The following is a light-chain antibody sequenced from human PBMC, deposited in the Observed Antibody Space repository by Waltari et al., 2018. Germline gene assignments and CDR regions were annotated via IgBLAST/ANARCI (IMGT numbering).Light chain of an antibody. Sequence: QSALTQPASVSGSPGQSITISCTGSSRDVGSSNLVSWYLQHPGKAPKLIIYEVTKRPSGVSNRFSGSKSGNTASLTISGLQAEDEADYYCYSYAGGRVFGTGTKVTVL. CDR1: SRDVGSSNL. CDR2: EVT. J-gene: IGLJ1*01. CDR3: YSYAGGRV. V-gene: IGLV2-23*02.